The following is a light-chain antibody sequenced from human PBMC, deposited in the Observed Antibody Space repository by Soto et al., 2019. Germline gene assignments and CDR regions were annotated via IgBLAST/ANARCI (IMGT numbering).Light chain of an antibody. Sequence: QSALTQPASVSGSPGQSIAISCTGTSSDVGGYNYVSWHQQHPGKAPKLIISEVRNRPSGISYRFTGSKSGNTASLTISGLQAEDEADYYCSSYTTTSTLVFGGGTKLTVL. V-gene: IGLV2-14*01. CDR3: SSYTTTSTLV. J-gene: IGLJ3*02. CDR2: EVR. CDR1: SSDVGGYNY.